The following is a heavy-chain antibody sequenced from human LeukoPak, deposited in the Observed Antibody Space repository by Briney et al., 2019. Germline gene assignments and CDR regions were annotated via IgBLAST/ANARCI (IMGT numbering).Heavy chain of an antibody. Sequence: ASVKVSCKASGGTFSSYAISWVRQAPGQGLEWMGIINPSGGSTSYAQKFQGRVTMTRDMSTSTVYMELSSLRSEDTAVYYCARNGGSYYSYYYYMDVWGKGATVTVSS. CDR2: INPSGGST. CDR3: ARNGGSYYSYYYYMDV. J-gene: IGHJ6*03. D-gene: IGHD1-26*01. CDR1: GGTFSSYA. V-gene: IGHV1-46*01.